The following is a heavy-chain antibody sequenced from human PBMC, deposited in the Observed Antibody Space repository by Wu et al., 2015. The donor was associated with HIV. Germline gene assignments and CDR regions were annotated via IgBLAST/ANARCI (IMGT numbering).Heavy chain of an antibody. D-gene: IGHD6-19*01. Sequence: QVQLVQSGAEVKKPGSSVKVSCKASGGTFSSYAISWVRQAPGQGLEWMGGIIPIFGTANYAQKFQGRVTITTDESTSTAYMELSSLRSEDTAVYYCAREFGVSSGWYGGWFDPWGQGTLVTVSS. V-gene: IGHV1-69*05. J-gene: IGHJ5*02. CDR3: AREFGVSSGWYGGWFDP. CDR1: GGTFSSYA. CDR2: IIPIFGTA.